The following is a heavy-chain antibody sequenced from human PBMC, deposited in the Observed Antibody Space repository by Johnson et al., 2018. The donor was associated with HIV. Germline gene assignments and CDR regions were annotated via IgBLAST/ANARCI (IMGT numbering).Heavy chain of an antibody. J-gene: IGHJ3*02. CDR1: GFTFDDYG. D-gene: IGHD2-8*01. Sequence: VQLVESGGGVVRPGGSLRLSCAASGFTFDDYGMSWVRQVPGKGLEWVSYISGSGNSIYYADSVKGRFTISRDNAKNYLYLQMNSLRAEDTALYYCARGPPRDIVLMVYARGAFDIWGQGTMVTVSS. V-gene: IGHV3-20*04. CDR2: ISGSGNSI. CDR3: ARGPPRDIVLMVYARGAFDI.